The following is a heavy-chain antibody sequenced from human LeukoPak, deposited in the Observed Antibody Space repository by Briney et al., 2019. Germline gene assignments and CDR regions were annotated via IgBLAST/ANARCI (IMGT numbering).Heavy chain of an antibody. D-gene: IGHD3-3*01. CDR3: ARRLRFLDLD. CDR2: IYYSGST. J-gene: IGHJ4*02. V-gene: IGHV4-39*01. CDR1: GGSISSSSYY. Sequence: SETLSLTCTVSGGSISSSSYYWGWIRQPPGKGLEWIGSIYYSGSTYHNPSLKSRVTISVDTSKNQFSLKLSSVTAADTAVYYCARRLRFLDLDWGQGTLVTVSS.